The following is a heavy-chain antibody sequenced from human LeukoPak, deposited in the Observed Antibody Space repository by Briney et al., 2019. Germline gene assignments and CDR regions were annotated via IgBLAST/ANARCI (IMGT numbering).Heavy chain of an antibody. D-gene: IGHD6-6*01. V-gene: IGHV4-4*07. CDR3: ASHDSSSPLFDY. CDR2: IYTSGST. Sequence: SETLSLTCTVSGGSISSYYWSWIRQPAGKGLEWIGRIYTSGSTNYNPSLKSRVTMSVDTSKNQFSLKLSSVTAADTALYYCASHDSSSPLFDYWGQGTLVTVSS. J-gene: IGHJ4*02. CDR1: GGSISSYY.